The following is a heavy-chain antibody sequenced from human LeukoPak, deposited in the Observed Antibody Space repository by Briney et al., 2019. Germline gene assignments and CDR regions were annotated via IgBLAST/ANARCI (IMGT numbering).Heavy chain of an antibody. V-gene: IGHV3-30*18. CDR2: ISHDGSNK. CDR3: AKGQWFGELLPFDY. D-gene: IGHD3-10*01. J-gene: IGHJ4*02. CDR1: GFSFSSFG. Sequence: GGSLRLSCAASGFSFSSFGMHWVRQAPGKGLEWVAVISHDGSNKNYADSVKGRYTMSRDNSKNTVYLQMNSLRGEDTAVYYCAKGQWFGELLPFDYWSQGALVSVSS.